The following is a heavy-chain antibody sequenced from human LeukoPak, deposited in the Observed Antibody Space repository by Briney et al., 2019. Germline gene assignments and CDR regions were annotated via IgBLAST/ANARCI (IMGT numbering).Heavy chain of an antibody. CDR2: IYYSGST. V-gene: IGHV4-39*01. J-gene: IGHJ5*02. CDR1: GGSISSSSYY. CDR3: ATWGSTGLGFDP. Sequence: SETLSLTCTVSGGSISSSSYYWGWIRQPPGRGLEWIGSIYYSGSTYYNPPLKSRVTISVDTSKNQFSLKLSSVTAADTAVYYGATWGSTGLGFDPWGQGTLVTVSS. D-gene: IGHD6-13*01.